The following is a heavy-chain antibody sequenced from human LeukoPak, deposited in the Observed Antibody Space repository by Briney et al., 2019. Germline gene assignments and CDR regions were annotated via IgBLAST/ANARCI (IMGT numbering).Heavy chain of an antibody. CDR3: AAARGDPYYFDY. CDR2: IVVGSGNT. J-gene: IGHJ4*02. V-gene: IGHV1-58*02. D-gene: IGHD3-10*01. Sequence: SVKVSCKASGFTFTSSAMQWVRQARGQRLEWIGWIVVGSGNTNYAQKFQERVTITRDMSTSAAYMELSSLRSEDPAVYYCAAARGDPYYFDYWGQGTLVTVSS. CDR1: GFTFTSSA.